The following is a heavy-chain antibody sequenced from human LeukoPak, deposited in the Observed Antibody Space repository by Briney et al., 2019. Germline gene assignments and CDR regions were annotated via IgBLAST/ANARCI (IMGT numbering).Heavy chain of an antibody. V-gene: IGHV4-34*01. CDR2: INHSGST. Sequence: PSETLPLTCAVYGGSFSGYYWSWIRQPPGKGLEWIGEINHSGSTNYNPSLKSRVTISVDTSKNQFSLKLSSVTAADTAVYYCARGKTTVTVYYYYGMDVWGQGTTVTVSS. J-gene: IGHJ6*02. CDR1: GGSFSGYY. D-gene: IGHD4-17*01. CDR3: ARGKTTVTVYYYYGMDV.